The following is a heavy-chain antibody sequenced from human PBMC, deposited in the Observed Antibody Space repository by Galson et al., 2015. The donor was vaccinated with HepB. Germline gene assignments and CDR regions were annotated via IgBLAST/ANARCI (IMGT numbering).Heavy chain of an antibody. D-gene: IGHD3-22*01. J-gene: IGHJ4*02. CDR3: AMSGARAMIVVGPLDY. V-gene: IGHV1-69*13. Sequence: SVKVSCKASGGTFSSYAISWVRQAPGQGLEWMGGIIPIFGTATYAQKFQGRVTITADESTSTAYMELSSLRSEDTAVYYCAMSGARAMIVVGPLDYWGQGTLVTVPS. CDR1: GGTFSSYA. CDR2: IIPIFGTA.